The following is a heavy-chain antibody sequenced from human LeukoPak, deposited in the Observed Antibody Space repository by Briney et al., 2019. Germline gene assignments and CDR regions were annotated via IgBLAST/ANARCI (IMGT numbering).Heavy chain of an antibody. D-gene: IGHD2-2*01. CDR2: MNPNSGNT. Sequence: ASVKVSCKASGYTFTSYDINWVRQATAQGLEWMGWMNPNSGNTGYAQKFQGRVTMTRNTSISTAYMELSSLRSEDTAVYYCARAYCSSTSCYVSWFDPWGQGTLVTVSS. CDR1: GYTFTSYD. J-gene: IGHJ5*02. V-gene: IGHV1-8*01. CDR3: ARAYCSSTSCYVSWFDP.